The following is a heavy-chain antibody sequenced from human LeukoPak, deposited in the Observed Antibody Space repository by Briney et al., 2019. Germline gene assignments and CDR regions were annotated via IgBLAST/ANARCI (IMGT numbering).Heavy chain of an antibody. V-gene: IGHV3-11*03. D-gene: IGHD3-10*01. CDR2: ISSSSSHT. CDR3: ATYYYGSGSSD. CDR1: GFTFSDYS. Sequence: PGGSLRLSCAASGFTFSDYSMSWIRQAPGKGLEWVSSISSSSSHTNYADSVKGRFTISRDNVKNSLYLQMNSLRAEDTAVYYCATYYYGSGSSDWGQGTLVTVSS. J-gene: IGHJ4*02.